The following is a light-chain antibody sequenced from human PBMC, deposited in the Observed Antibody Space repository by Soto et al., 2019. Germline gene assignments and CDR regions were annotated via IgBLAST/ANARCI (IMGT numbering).Light chain of an antibody. V-gene: IGKV3-20*01. Sequence: EIVLTQSPGTLSLSPGERATLSCRASPSVSGTSLAWYQQKPGQTPRLLIHSASTRASAIPDRFRGSGSGTDFTLTISRLEPEEFAVYYCQEYGSTPVTFGQGTKVEIK. CDR2: SAS. J-gene: IGKJ1*01. CDR1: PSVSGTS. CDR3: QEYGSTPVT.